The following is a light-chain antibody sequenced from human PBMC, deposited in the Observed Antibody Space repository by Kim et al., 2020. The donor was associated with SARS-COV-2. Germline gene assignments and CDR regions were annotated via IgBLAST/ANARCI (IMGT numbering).Light chain of an antibody. V-gene: IGKV3-20*01. CDR3: QQYGNSPT. J-gene: IGKJ2*01. CDR2: GAS. CDR1: QSVSSSY. Sequence: EIVLTQSPGTLSLSPGERATLSCRASQSVSSSYLAWYQQKPGQAPRLLIYGASSRATGIPDRFSGSGSGTDFTLTISRLEPEDFAVYYCQQYGNSPTFGQGTKLEI.